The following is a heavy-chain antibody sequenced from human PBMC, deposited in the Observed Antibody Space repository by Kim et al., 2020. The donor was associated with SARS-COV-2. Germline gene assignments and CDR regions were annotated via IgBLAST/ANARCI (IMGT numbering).Heavy chain of an antibody. D-gene: IGHD1-1*01. Sequence: GGSLRLSCAASGLAFSSYWMFWVRQPPGKGLLWVSHIKGDGSATVYADSVKGRFTVSRDTAKNTLYLQLSTLRAEDTAVYYCATGNNWSFDYWRPGTLVT. CDR1: GLAFSSYW. CDR2: IKGDGSAT. J-gene: IGHJ4*02. V-gene: IGHV3-74*01. CDR3: ATGNNWSFDY.